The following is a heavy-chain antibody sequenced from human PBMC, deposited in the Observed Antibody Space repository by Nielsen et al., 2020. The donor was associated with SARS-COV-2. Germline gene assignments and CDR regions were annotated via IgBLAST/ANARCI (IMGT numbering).Heavy chain of an antibody. CDR3: ARDRCSSTSCYEDY. Sequence: WVRQAPGQGLEWMGRIIPILGIANYAQKFQGRVTITRDTSASTAYMELSSLRSEDTAVYYCARDRCSSTSCYEDYWGQGTLVTVSS. CDR2: IIPILGIA. V-gene: IGHV1-69*04. J-gene: IGHJ4*02. D-gene: IGHD2-2*01.